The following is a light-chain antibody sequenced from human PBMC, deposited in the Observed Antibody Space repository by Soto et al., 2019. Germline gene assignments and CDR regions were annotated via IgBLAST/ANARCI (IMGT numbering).Light chain of an antibody. J-gene: IGKJ2*01. V-gene: IGKV3-15*01. CDR3: HQYNNWPPYT. Sequence: EIVMTQSPATLSVSPGERATLSCRASQSVSSNLAWYQQKPGQAPRLLIYGAFTRATGIPARFSGSGSGTEFTLTISSLQSADFAVYYCHQYNNWPPYTFGQGTKLEIK. CDR1: QSVSSN. CDR2: GAF.